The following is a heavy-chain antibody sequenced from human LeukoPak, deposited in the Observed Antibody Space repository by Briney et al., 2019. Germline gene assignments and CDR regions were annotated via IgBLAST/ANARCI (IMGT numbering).Heavy chain of an antibody. Sequence: GGSLRLSCAASGFTFSSYAMHWVRRAPGKGLEWVAVISYDGSNKYYADSVKGRFTISRDNSKNTLYLQMNSLRAEDTAVYYCAREIRGYSYGYLFDYWGQGTLVTVSS. J-gene: IGHJ4*02. CDR2: ISYDGSNK. V-gene: IGHV3-30*14. CDR1: GFTFSSYA. D-gene: IGHD5-18*01. CDR3: AREIRGYSYGYLFDY.